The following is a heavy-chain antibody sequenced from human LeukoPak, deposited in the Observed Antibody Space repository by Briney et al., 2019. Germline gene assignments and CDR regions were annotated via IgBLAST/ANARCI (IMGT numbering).Heavy chain of an antibody. V-gene: IGHV3-21*01. CDR3: ARDRGGSYSAIDY. CDR1: GFTFSSYS. CDR2: ISSSSSNI. Sequence: GGSLRLSCAASGFTFSSYSMNWVRQAPGKGLEWVSSISSSSSNIYYADSVKGRFTISRDNAKNSLSLQMNSLRAEDTAVYYCARDRGGSYSAIDYWGQGTLVTVSS. D-gene: IGHD1-26*01. J-gene: IGHJ4*02.